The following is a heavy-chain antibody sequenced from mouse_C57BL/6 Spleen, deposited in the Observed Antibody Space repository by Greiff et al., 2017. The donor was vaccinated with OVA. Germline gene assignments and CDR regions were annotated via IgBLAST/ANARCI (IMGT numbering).Heavy chain of an antibody. V-gene: IGHV1-26*01. J-gene: IGHJ2*01. CDR1: GYTFTDYY. D-gene: IGHD1-1*02. Sequence: EVQLQQSGPELVKPGASVKISCKASGYTFTDYYMNWVKQSHGKSLEWIGDINPNNGGTSYNQKFKGKATLTVDKSSSTAYMELRSLTSEDSAVYYCAGGLHFFGYWGQGTTLTVSS. CDR2: INPNNGGT. CDR3: AGGLHFFGY.